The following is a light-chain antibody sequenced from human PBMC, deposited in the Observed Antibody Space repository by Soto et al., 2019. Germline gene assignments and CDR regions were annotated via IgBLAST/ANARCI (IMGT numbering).Light chain of an antibody. Sequence: DIQMTQSPYTLSASVGDRVTITCRASQSISSWLARYQQKPGKAPKLLMYKASNLESGVPSRFSGSGSGTEFTLTISSLQPDDFATYYCHQYNSFPWTFGQGTKVEIK. CDR1: QSISSW. CDR3: HQYNSFPWT. CDR2: KAS. J-gene: IGKJ1*01. V-gene: IGKV1-5*03.